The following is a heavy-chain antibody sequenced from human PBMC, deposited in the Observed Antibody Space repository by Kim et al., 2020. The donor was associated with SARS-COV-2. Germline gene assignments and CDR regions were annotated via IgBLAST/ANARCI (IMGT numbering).Heavy chain of an antibody. D-gene: IGHD2-15*01. V-gene: IGHV3-30*04. CDR3: ARDGGSGGGDPWGAFDI. J-gene: IGHJ3*02. CDR2: ISYDGSNK. CDR1: GFTFSSYA. Sequence: GGSLRLSCAASGFTFSSYAMHWVRQAPGKGLEWVAVISYDGSNKYYADSVKGRFTISRDNSKNTLYLQMNSLRAEDTAVYYCARDGGSGGGDPWGAFDIWGQGTMVTVSS.